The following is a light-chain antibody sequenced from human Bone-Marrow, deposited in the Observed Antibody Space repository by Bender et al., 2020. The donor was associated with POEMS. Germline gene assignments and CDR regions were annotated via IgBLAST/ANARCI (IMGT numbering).Light chain of an antibody. CDR3: CSYTRSSTYV. Sequence: QSALTQPASVPGSLGQSITISCTGTSSEFGVNNYVSWYQQHPGKAPNVIISDVSHRPSGVPYRFSGSKSGNTASLTISGLQAEDEADYYCCSYTRSSTYVFGTGTQVTVL. J-gene: IGLJ1*01. V-gene: IGLV2-14*03. CDR2: DVS. CDR1: SSEFGVNNY.